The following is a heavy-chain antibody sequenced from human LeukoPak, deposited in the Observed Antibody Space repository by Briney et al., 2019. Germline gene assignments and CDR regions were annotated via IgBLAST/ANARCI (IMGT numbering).Heavy chain of an antibody. CDR2: IKQDGSEK. Sequence: GGSLRLSCEASGFTFSSYWMSWVRQPPGKGLEWVANIKQDGSEKYYVDSVKGRFTISRDNAKNTLFLQMNSLRAEDTAVYYCARDPENKDAFDIWGQGTMVTVSS. D-gene: IGHD1-14*01. J-gene: IGHJ3*02. V-gene: IGHV3-7*01. CDR3: ARDPENKDAFDI. CDR1: GFTFSSYW.